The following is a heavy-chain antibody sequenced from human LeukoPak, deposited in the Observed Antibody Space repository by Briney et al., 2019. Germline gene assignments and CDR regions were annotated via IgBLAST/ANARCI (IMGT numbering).Heavy chain of an antibody. CDR1: GFTFSSYS. Sequence: GGSLRLSCAASGFTFSSYSMNWVRQAPGKGLEWISSISSSSSYIYYADSVKGRFTISRDNAKNSLYLQMNSLRAEDTAVYYRALENRVGYSSSWSNYWGQGTLVTVSS. CDR3: ALENRVGYSSSWSNY. D-gene: IGHD6-13*01. J-gene: IGHJ4*02. V-gene: IGHV3-21*01. CDR2: ISSSSSYI.